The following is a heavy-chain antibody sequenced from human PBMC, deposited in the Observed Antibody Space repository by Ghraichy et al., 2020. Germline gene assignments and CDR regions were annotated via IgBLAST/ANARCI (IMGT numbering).Heavy chain of an antibody. CDR2: TYYRSKWYN. CDR1: GDSVSSNSAA. V-gene: IGHV6-1*01. J-gene: IGHJ6*02. D-gene: IGHD6-13*01. CDR3: ARAAPAAGTQYYYYYGMDV. Sequence: SQTLSLTCAISGDSVSSNSAAWNWIRQSPSRGLEWLGRTYYRSKWYNDYAVSVKSRITINPDTSKNQFSLQLNSVTPEDTAVYYCARAAPAAGTQYYYYYGMDVWGQGTTVTVSS.